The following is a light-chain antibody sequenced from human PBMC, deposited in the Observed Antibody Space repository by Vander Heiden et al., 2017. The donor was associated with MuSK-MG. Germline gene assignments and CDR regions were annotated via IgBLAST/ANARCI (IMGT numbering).Light chain of an antibody. V-gene: IGKV3-15*01. J-gene: IGKJ2*01. Sequence: EIVMTQSPATLSVSPGERATLSCRASQSVSSNLAWYQQKPGQAPRLLIYGASTRDTGIPARFSGSGYGKEFTLTISSRQSEDFEVYYCQQNKNWPLYTFGQGTKLEIK. CDR3: QQNKNWPLYT. CDR1: QSVSSN. CDR2: GAS.